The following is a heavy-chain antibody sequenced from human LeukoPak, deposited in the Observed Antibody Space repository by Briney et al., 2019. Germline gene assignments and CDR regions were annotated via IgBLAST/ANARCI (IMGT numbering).Heavy chain of an antibody. D-gene: IGHD3-16*01. CDR1: GFTFSSYA. CDR3: AKRDFGYYYYYYMDV. J-gene: IGHJ6*03. CDR2: ISGSGGST. Sequence: GGSLRLSCAASGFTFSSYAMSWARQAPGKGLEWVSAISGSGGSTYYADSVKGRFTIPRDNSKNTLYLQMNSLRAEDTAVYYCAKRDFGYYYYYYMDVWGKGTTVTVSS. V-gene: IGHV3-23*01.